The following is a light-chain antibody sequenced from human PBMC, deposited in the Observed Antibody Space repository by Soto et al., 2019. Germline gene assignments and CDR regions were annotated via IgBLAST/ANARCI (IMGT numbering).Light chain of an antibody. CDR1: QSVNSN. CDR2: GAS. J-gene: IGKJ4*01. V-gene: IGKV3-15*01. Sequence: EIVMTQSPPTLSVSPGDGATLSCRASQSVNSNLAWYQQKPGQAPRLLIYGASRRAMHIPARFSGSGSGTEFTLTISGLQSEDFAVYYCQQYDSGPPLTFGGGT. CDR3: QQYDSGPPLT.